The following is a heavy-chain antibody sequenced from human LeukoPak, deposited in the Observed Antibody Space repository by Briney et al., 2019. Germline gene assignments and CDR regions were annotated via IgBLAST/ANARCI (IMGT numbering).Heavy chain of an antibody. J-gene: IGHJ4*02. Sequence: ASVKVSCKASGYTFTGYYMHWVRQAPGQGLEWMGWINPNSGGTNYAQKFQGRVTMTRNTSISTAYMELSSLRSEDTAVYYCASTTVVTRVLGYWGQGTLVTVSS. CDR1: GYTFTGYY. D-gene: IGHD4-23*01. CDR3: ASTTVVTRVLGY. V-gene: IGHV1-2*02. CDR2: INPNSGGT.